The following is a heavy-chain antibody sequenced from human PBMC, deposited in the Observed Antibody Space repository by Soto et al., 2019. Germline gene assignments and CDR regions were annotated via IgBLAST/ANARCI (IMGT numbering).Heavy chain of an antibody. V-gene: IGHV1-46*01. CDR3: ARDKVVGSSQGSWFDP. CDR2: INPSGGST. D-gene: IGHD6-13*01. J-gene: IGHJ5*02. Sequence: QVQLVQSGAEVKKPGASVKVSCKASGYTFTSYYMHWVRQAPGQGLEWMGIINPSGGSTSYAQKFQGRVTMTRDTSTSTVYMELSSLRSEDTAVYYCARDKVVGSSQGSWFDPWGQGTLVTVSS. CDR1: GYTFTSYY.